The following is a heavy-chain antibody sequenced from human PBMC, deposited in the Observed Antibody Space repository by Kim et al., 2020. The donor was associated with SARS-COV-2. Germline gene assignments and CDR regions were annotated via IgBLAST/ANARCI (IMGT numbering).Heavy chain of an antibody. CDR1: GFTFKNFA. D-gene: IGHD2-21*01. V-gene: IGHV3-23*01. Sequence: GESLKISCAASGFTFKNFAMNWVRLAPGKGLEWVSGITGGGGKTYYADSVQGQFIISRDNSANRLFLEMKSLRADDTAVYFCVKGSTYSHTSDFFDSWGQGTRVTVSS. CDR3: VKGSTYSHTSDFFDS. CDR2: ITGGGGKT. J-gene: IGHJ5*01.